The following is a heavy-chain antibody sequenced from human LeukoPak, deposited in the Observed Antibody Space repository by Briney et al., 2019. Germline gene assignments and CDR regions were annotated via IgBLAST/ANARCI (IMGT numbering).Heavy chain of an antibody. V-gene: IGHV4-34*01. CDR3: ASSRGYTSGLWYYYMDV. Sequence: SETLSLTCAVYGGSFSGYYWSWIRQPPGTGLEWIAEINNSGTTNYNPSLKGRVTISIDTSKNQFSLKLGSVTAADTAVYYCASSRGYTSGLWYYYMDVWGKGTTVTVSS. D-gene: IGHD6-25*01. J-gene: IGHJ6*03. CDR1: GGSFSGYY. CDR2: INNSGTT.